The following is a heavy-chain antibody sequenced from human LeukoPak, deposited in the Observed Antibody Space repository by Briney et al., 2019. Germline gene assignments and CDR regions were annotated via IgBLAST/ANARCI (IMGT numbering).Heavy chain of an antibody. CDR1: GFTFSSYG. V-gene: IGHV3-33*01. Sequence: SGGSLRLSCAASGFTFSSYGMYWLRQAPGKGLEWVAVIWYDGSNKYYADSVKGRFTISRDNSKNTLYLQMNSLRAEDTAVYYCARDGGMSVATINGPDYWGQGTLVTVSS. J-gene: IGHJ4*02. D-gene: IGHD5-24*01. CDR3: ARDGGMSVATINGPDY. CDR2: IWYDGSNK.